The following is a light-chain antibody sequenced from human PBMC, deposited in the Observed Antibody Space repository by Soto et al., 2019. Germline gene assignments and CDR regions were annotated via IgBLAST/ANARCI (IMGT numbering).Light chain of an antibody. V-gene: IGKV3-15*01. CDR3: QQYNTWPPLT. CDR1: QSVSSN. CDR2: GAS. Sequence: EIVMTQSPATLSVSPGERATLSCRASQSVSSNLAWYQQKPGQAPRLLIYGASTRATGIPARFSGRWSGTEFTLTISSRQSEDFAVYYCQQYNTWPPLTFGGGTKVEIK. J-gene: IGKJ4*02.